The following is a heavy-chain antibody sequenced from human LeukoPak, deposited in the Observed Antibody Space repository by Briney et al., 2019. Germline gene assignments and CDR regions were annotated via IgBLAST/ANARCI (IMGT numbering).Heavy chain of an antibody. CDR3: ARGYYGMDV. V-gene: IGHV1-2*02. Sequence: ASVKVSCKASGYIFTGRYLYWARQTPGEGLQWMGWSSPTTVDTYSAQNFQGRVTMTRDKSINTGYMELTRLTSGDTGVYFCARGYYGMDVWGQGTTVIVSS. J-gene: IGHJ6*02. CDR1: GYIFTGRY. CDR2: SSPTTVDT.